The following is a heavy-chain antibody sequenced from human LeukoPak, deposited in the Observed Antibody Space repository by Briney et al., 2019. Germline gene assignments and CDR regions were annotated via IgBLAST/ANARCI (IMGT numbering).Heavy chain of an antibody. D-gene: IGHD5-12*01. Sequence: GASVKVSCKASVYTFSNYGITWVRQAPGQGLEWMGWTSAKNGDTKYSQKFQGRVTMTTDTSTSTAYMELRSLTSDDTALYYCAKVQWLRDAPSDFWGQGTLVTVSA. V-gene: IGHV1-18*01. CDR2: TSAKNGDT. J-gene: IGHJ4*02. CDR1: VYTFSNYG. CDR3: AKVQWLRDAPSDF.